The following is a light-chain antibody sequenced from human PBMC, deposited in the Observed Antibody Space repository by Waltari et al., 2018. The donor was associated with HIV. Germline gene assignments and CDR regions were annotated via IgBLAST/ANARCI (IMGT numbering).Light chain of an antibody. CDR3: SSYTGSDSVV. CDR1: SSDVGGYNY. V-gene: IGLV2-8*01. J-gene: IGLJ2*01. CDR2: ELS. Sequence: QSALTQPHSASGSPGQSVTISCTGTSSDVGGYNYVSWYQQHPGRAPKLMIYELSKRPSGVPDRFSGSKSGNTASLTVSGLQAEDEADYYCSSYTGSDSVVFGGGTKLTVL.